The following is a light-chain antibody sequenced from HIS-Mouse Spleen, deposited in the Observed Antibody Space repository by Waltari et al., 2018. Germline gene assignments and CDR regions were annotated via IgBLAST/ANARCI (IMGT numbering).Light chain of an antibody. CDR2: EDN. J-gene: IGLJ3*02. CDR3: QSYDSSNWV. V-gene: IGLV6-57*04. Sequence: NFMLTQPHSVSESPGKTVTISCTRSSGSIASNYVQWYQQRPGRAPTTVIYEDNQRPSGVADLFSGSIDSSSNSASLTISGLKTEDEADYYCQSYDSSNWVFGGGTKLTVL. CDR1: SGSIASNY.